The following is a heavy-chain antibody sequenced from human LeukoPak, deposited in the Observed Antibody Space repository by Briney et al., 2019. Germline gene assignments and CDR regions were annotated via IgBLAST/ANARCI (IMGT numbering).Heavy chain of an antibody. J-gene: IGHJ5*02. CDR1: GGSISSSSYY. CDR2: IYYSGST. D-gene: IGHD3-10*01. Sequence: SETLSLTCTVSGGSISSSSYYWGWIRQPPGKGLEWIGSIYYSGSTYYNPSLKSRVTISVDTSKNQFSLKLSSVTAADTAVYYCARVGDYYGSGSYGGKGWFDPWGQGTLVTVSS. V-gene: IGHV4-39*07. CDR3: ARVGDYYGSGSYGGKGWFDP.